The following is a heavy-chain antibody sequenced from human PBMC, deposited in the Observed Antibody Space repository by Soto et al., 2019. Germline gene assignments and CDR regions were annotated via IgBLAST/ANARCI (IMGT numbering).Heavy chain of an antibody. CDR3: ARDIRGRRYSEGYPDYGMDV. V-gene: IGHV1-2*04. CDR1: GYTFTGYF. J-gene: IGHJ6*02. CDR2: INPNSGGT. Sequence: QVQLVQSGAEVKKPGASVKVSCKASGYTFTGYFMHWVRQAPGQGLEWMGWINPNSGGTNYAQKFQGWVTMTRDTSISPAYMELSRLTSDDTAVYYCARDIRGRRYSEGYPDYGMDVWGQGTTVTVSS. D-gene: IGHD5-18*01.